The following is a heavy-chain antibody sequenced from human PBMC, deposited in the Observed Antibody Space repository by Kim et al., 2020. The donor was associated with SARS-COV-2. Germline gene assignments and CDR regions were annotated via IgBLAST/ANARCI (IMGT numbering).Heavy chain of an antibody. Sequence: ASVKVSCKASGYTFTSYYMHWVRQAPGQGLEWMGIINPSGGSTSYAQKFQGRVTMTRDTSTSTVYMELSSLRSEDTAVYYWAREVERGWFDPWGQGTLVTVSS. CDR3: AREVERGWFDP. J-gene: IGHJ5*02. D-gene: IGHD3-10*01. V-gene: IGHV1-46*01. CDR2: INPSGGST. CDR1: GYTFTSYY.